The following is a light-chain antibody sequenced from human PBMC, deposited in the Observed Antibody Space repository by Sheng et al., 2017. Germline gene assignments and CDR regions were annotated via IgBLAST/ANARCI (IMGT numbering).Light chain of an antibody. CDR3: QQYNDWPPFT. J-gene: IGKJ3*01. Sequence: IVLTQSPGTLSVSPGERVTLSCRASERISGNYLAWYQQKPGQTPRLLIYAASTRATGIPARFSGSGSGTEFTLTISSLQSEDFAVYYCQQYNDWPPFTFGPGTKVDVK. V-gene: IGKV3-15*01. CDR1: ERISGN. CDR2: AAS.